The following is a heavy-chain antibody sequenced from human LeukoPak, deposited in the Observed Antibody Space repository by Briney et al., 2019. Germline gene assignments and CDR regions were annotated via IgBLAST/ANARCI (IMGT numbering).Heavy chain of an antibody. D-gene: IGHD5-18*01. V-gene: IGHV4-59*11. CDR3: AGSGYFYGGPDY. CDR1: GASINSHY. CDR2: IFYTGST. J-gene: IGHJ4*02. Sequence: KHSETLSLTCSVSGASINSHYWTWIRQPPGKGLEWIGYIFYTGSTQYSPSFKSRVSISLDTANNQFSLRLASATAAYTAVYYCAGSGYFYGGPDYWGGGTLVAVS.